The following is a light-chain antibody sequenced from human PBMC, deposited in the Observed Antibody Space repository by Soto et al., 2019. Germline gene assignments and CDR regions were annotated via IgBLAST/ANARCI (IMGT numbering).Light chain of an antibody. V-gene: IGKV1-12*01. CDR2: AAS. CDR3: QQAASFPIT. J-gene: IGKJ5*01. Sequence: IHMTPSPSTLSSSVGDRVTITCRASQSISSWLAWYQQKPGKAPKLLIYAASSLQSGVPSRFSSSGSGTDFTLTINGLQPEDFATYYCQQAASFPITFGQGTRLEI. CDR1: QSISSW.